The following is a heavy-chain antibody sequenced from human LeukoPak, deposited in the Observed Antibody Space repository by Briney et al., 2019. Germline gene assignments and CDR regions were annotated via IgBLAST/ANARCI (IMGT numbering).Heavy chain of an antibody. V-gene: IGHV3-23*01. CDR2: ICGRGGNT. D-gene: IGHD2-2*01. J-gene: IGHJ3*02. Sequence: GGSLRLSCAASGFTVSSNYMSWVRQAPGKGLEWISTICGRGGNTYHADSVKGWFTISRDNSKNTLYLQMNSLRAEDTAVYYCAKDPRFSYCSSTTCAYAFDIWGQGTMVTVSS. CDR1: GFTVSSNY. CDR3: AKDPRFSYCSSTTCAYAFDI.